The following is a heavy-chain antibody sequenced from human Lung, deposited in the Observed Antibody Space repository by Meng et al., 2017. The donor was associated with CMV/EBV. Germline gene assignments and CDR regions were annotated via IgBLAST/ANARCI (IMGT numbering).Heavy chain of an antibody. J-gene: IGHJ6*02. D-gene: IGHD3-10*01. CDR1: GCLISSSNW. V-gene: IGHV4-4*02. CDR3: AREKTYYYGSGSPHYYYYGMDV. Sequence: SDPLSLXFAAPGCLISSSNWRRWVRQHPGKGLEWIGEIYHSGSTNYNPSLKGRVTISVDKSKNQFSLKLSSVTAADTAVYYCAREKTYYYGSGSPHYYYYGMDVXGQGXTVTVSS. CDR2: IYHSGST.